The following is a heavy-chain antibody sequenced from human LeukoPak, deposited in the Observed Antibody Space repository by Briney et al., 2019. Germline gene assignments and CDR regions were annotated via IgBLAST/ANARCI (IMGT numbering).Heavy chain of an antibody. Sequence: PGGSLRLSCAASGFTFSSYSMNWVRQAPGKGLEWVSSISSSGSFIYYADSVKGRFTISRDNAKNSLYLQMNSLRAEDTAGYYCARANPPGISFFDYWGQGTLVTVSS. V-gene: IGHV3-21*01. J-gene: IGHJ4*02. CDR3: ARANPPGISFFDY. CDR2: ISSSGSFI. D-gene: IGHD2-15*01. CDR1: GFTFSSYS.